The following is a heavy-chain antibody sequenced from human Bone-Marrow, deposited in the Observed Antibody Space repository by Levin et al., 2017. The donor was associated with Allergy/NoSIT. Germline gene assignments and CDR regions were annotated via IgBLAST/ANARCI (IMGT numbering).Heavy chain of an antibody. D-gene: IGHD2-8*01. CDR2: FDPENGET. J-gene: IGHJ4*02. V-gene: IGHV1-24*01. CDR1: GYSLSELS. CDR3: AARLFCRNGVCSRARHLDY. Sequence: ASVKVSCKIYGYSLSELSIHWVRQAPGKGLEWMGGFDPENGETVYAQEFQDRITLTADTSTDTAYMDLSSLRSEDTAVYYCAARLFCRNGVCSRARHLDYWGQGTLVTAS.